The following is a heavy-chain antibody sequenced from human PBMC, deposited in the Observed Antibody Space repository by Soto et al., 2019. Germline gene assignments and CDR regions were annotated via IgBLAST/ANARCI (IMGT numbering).Heavy chain of an antibody. CDR3: AREIRNCSSTSCYSYYYYGMDV. Sequence: ASVKVSCKASGYTFTGYYMHWVRQPPGQGLEWMGWITANSGGTNYAQKFQGWVTMTRDTSISPAYMELSRLRSDDTAVYYCAREIRNCSSTSCYSYYYYGMDVWGQGTTVTVSS. CDR2: ITANSGGT. J-gene: IGHJ6*02. D-gene: IGHD2-2*01. V-gene: IGHV1-2*04. CDR1: GYTFTGYY.